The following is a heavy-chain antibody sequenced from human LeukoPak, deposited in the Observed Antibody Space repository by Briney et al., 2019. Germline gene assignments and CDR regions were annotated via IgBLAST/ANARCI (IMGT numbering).Heavy chain of an antibody. D-gene: IGHD3-22*01. V-gene: IGHV3-11*04. Sequence: GGSLRLSCAASGFTLSDYYMSWIRQAPGKGLEWVSYISNSGNTIYYADSVKGRFTISRDNAKNSLYLQMNSLRAEDTAVYYCSAGEGYYDSSDYYSAWAFNVWGQGTMVTVSS. J-gene: IGHJ3*01. CDR3: SAGEGYYDSSDYYSAWAFNV. CDR1: GFTLSDYY. CDR2: ISNSGNTI.